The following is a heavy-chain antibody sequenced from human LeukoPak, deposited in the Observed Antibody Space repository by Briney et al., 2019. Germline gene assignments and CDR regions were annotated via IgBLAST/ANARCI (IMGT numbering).Heavy chain of an antibody. V-gene: IGHV3-30*18. CDR3: AKDPRGVYDSSGYYV. D-gene: IGHD3-22*01. CDR2: ISYDGSNK. J-gene: IGHJ1*01. Sequence: GGSLRLSCAASGFTFSRYGMHWVRQAPGKGLESVAGISYDGSNKYYADSVKGRFTISRDNSKNTLYLQMNSPRDEGTAVYYCAKDPRGVYDSSGYYVWGQGTLVTVSS. CDR1: GFTFSRYG.